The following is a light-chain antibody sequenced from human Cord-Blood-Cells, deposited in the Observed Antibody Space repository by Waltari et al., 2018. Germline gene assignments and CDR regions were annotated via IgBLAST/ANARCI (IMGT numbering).Light chain of an antibody. V-gene: IGKV4-1*01. CDR3: QQYDSTPYT. CDR2: WAS. Sequence: DLVMTQSPDSLAVSLGERATIHCKSSQSVLYSSNNKNYLAWYQQKPGQPPKLLIYWASTRESGVPDRFSGSWSETDFTLTISSRQAEDVAVYYCQQYDSTPYTFGQGTKLEIK. J-gene: IGKJ2*01. CDR1: QSVLYSSNNKNY.